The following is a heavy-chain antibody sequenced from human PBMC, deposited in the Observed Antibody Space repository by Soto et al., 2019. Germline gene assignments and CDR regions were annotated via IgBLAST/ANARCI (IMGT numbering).Heavy chain of an antibody. CDR2: IFHSGST. Sequence: QVQLQESGPGLVKPSGTLSLTCAVSGGSIRSNNWWSWVRQPPGKGLEWIGEIFHSGSTNYNPSPKXXVTISVDKPKNQFSLKLSSVTAADTAVYYCARVFSGSYSDYWGQGTLVTVSS. D-gene: IGHD1-26*01. CDR3: ARVFSGSYSDY. CDR1: GGSIRSNNW. J-gene: IGHJ4*02. V-gene: IGHV4-4*02.